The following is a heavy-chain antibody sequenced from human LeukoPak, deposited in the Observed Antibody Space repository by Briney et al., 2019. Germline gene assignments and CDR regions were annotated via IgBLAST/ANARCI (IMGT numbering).Heavy chain of an antibody. J-gene: IGHJ2*01. CDR2: IYYSGST. CDR3: ARRPVPQDWYFDL. CDR1: GGSISSGGYY. V-gene: IGHV4-31*03. Sequence: SQTLSLTCTVSGGSISSGGYYWSWIRQHPGKGLEWIGYIYYSGSTYYNPSLKSRVTISVDTSKNQFSLKLSSVTAADTAVYYCARRPVPQDWYFDLWGRGTLVTVSS.